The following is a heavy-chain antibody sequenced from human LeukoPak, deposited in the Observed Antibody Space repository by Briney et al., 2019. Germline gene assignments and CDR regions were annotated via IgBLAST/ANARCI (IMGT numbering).Heavy chain of an antibody. CDR3: ARGGSITIFGVVIIPGYYYYGMDV. V-gene: IGHV4-31*03. CDR1: GGSISSGGYH. CDR2: IYYSGST. D-gene: IGHD3-3*01. Sequence: SETLSLTCTVSGGSISSGGYHWSWIRQHPGKGLEWIGYIYYSGSTYYNPSLKSRVTISVDTSKNQFSLKLSSVTAADTAVYYCARGGSITIFGVVIIPGYYYYGMDVWGQGTTVAVSS. J-gene: IGHJ6*02.